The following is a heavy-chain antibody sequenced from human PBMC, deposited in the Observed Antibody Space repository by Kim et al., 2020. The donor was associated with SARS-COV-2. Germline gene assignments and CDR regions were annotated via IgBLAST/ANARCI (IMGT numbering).Heavy chain of an antibody. Sequence: YALPVKSRITINPDTSNNQSPLQLNSVTPEDTAVYYCARDRQRAGTGVDYWGQGTLVTVSS. CDR3: ARDRQRAGTGVDY. V-gene: IGHV6-1*01. J-gene: IGHJ4*02. D-gene: IGHD6-19*01.